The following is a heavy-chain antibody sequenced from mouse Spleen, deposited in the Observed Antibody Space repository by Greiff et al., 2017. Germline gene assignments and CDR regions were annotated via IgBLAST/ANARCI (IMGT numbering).Heavy chain of an antibody. Sequence: DVKLVESGGGLVKPGGSLKLSCAASGFTFSDYYMYWVRQTPEKRLEWVATISDGGSYTYYPDSVKGRFTISRDNAKNNLYLQMSSLKSEDTAMYYCARERYGNYERAMDYWGQGTSVTVSS. CDR3: ARERYGNYERAMDY. CDR2: ISDGGSYT. V-gene: IGHV5-4*02. J-gene: IGHJ4*01. CDR1: GFTFSDYY. D-gene: IGHD2-1*01.